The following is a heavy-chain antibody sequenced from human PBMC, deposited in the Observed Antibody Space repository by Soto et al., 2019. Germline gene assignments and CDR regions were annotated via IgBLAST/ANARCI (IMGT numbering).Heavy chain of an antibody. V-gene: IGHV1-3*01. D-gene: IGHD4-17*01. CDR3: ARAFMVGDYNAFDI. Sequence: ASLKVSCKASGYTFTSYAMHWVRQAPGQRLEWMGWINAGNGNTKYSQKFQGRVTITRDTSASTAYMELSSLRSEDTAVYYCARAFMVGDYNAFDIWGQGTMVTVSS. CDR2: INAGNGNT. J-gene: IGHJ3*02. CDR1: GYTFTSYA.